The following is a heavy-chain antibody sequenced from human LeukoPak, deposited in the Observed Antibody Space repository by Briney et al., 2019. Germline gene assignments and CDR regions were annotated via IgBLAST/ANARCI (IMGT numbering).Heavy chain of an antibody. V-gene: IGHV1-2*02. D-gene: IGHD2-15*01. J-gene: IGHJ4*02. CDR1: GYTFTGYY. Sequence: ASVKVSCKASGYTFTGYYMHWVRQAPGQGLVWMGGINPNSGGTNYAQKFQGRVTMTRDTSISTAYMELSRLRSDDTAVYYCARALPPYCSGSSCYHSFEDYWGQGTLVTVSS. CDR2: INPNSGGT. CDR3: ARALPPYCSGSSCYHSFEDY.